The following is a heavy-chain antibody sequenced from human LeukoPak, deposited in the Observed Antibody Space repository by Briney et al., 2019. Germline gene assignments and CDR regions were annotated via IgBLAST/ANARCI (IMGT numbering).Heavy chain of an antibody. CDR2: INTNTGNP. Sequence: ASVKVSCKASGDTFTNYGINWVRQAPGQGLEWMGWINTNTGNPTYAQGFTGRFVFSLDTSVSTAYLQISSLKAEDTAVYYCARDRIAVAGLHYYYGMDVWGQGTTVTVSS. D-gene: IGHD6-19*01. V-gene: IGHV7-4-1*02. J-gene: IGHJ6*02. CDR1: GDTFTNYG. CDR3: ARDRIAVAGLHYYYGMDV.